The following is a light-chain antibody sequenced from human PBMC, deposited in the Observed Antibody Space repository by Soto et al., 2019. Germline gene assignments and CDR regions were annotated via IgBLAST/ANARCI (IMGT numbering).Light chain of an antibody. J-gene: IGKJ5*01. CDR2: DAS. V-gene: IGKV1-33*01. CDR1: QDIGNY. Sequence: DIKMTQSPSSLSASVGDRITITCQASQDIGNYVNWYQQKPGKAPKLMIYDASALESGVPSRFSGSGSGTDLTFTISSLQPEDFATYSCLQYYNVPITFGQGTRLEIK. CDR3: LQYYNVPIT.